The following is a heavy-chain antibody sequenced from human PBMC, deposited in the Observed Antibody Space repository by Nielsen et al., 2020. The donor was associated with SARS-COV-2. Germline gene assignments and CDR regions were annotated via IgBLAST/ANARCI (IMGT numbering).Heavy chain of an antibody. Sequence: GGSLRLSCAASGFTFSSYAMSWVRQAPGKGLEWVSVIYSGGSSTYYADSVKGRFTISRDNAKNSLYLQMNSLRAEDTAVYYCARDPLRFGEGYYYYYGMDVWGQGTTVTVSS. J-gene: IGHJ6*02. V-gene: IGHV3-23*03. CDR1: GFTFSSYA. CDR2: IYSGGSST. CDR3: ARDPLRFGEGYYYYYGMDV. D-gene: IGHD3-10*01.